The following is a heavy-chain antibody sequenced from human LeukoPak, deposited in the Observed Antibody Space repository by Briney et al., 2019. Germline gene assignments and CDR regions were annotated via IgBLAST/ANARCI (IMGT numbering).Heavy chain of an antibody. V-gene: IGHV4-39*01. D-gene: IGHD3-22*01. CDR2: IYYTGST. J-gene: IGHJ4*02. CDR1: GDSITSSSYY. CDR3: ARPGGYDSSGYYEYYFDY. Sequence: PSETLSLTRTVSGDSITSSSYYWGWIRQPPGKGLEWIGSIYYTGSTYYNPSLKSRVTMSVDTSKNQFSLKLSSVTAADTAVYYCARPGGYDSSGYYEYYFDYWGQGTLVTVSS.